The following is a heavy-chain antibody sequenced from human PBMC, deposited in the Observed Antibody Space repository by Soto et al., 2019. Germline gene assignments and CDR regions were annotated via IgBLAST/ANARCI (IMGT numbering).Heavy chain of an antibody. CDR2: ISYDGSNK. CDR1: GFTFSSYG. V-gene: IGHV3-30*18. Sequence: GGSLRLSCAASGFTFSSYGMHWVRQAPGKGLEWVAVISYDGSNKYYADSVEGRFTISRDNSKNTLYLQMNSLRAEDTAVYYCAKDLKHWLVRVFIRDYWGQGTLVTVSS. D-gene: IGHD6-19*01. J-gene: IGHJ4*02. CDR3: AKDLKHWLVRVFIRDY.